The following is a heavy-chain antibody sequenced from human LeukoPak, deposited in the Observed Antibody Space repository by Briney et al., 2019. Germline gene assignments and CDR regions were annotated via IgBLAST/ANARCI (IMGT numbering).Heavy chain of an antibody. J-gene: IGHJ4*02. CDR1: GYTFTNYY. V-gene: IGHV1-46*01. CDR3: ARQAGSSGYYYGRPDFDY. CDR2: INPSGGST. D-gene: IGHD3-22*01. Sequence: ASVKVSCKASGYTFTNYYTHWVRQAPGQGLEWMGIINPSGGSTSYAQRFQGRVTMTRDTSTSTVYMELSSLRSEDTAVYYCARQAGSSGYYYGRPDFDYWGQGTLVTVSS.